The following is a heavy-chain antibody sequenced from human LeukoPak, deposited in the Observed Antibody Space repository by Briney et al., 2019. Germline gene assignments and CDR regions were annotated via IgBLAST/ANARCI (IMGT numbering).Heavy chain of an antibody. CDR3: AKDTPTTGYHLDS. J-gene: IGHJ4*02. Sequence: PGGSLRLSCAASGFTFSSYAMHWVRQAPGKGLEWVAVISYDGSNKYYADSVKGRFTISRDNPKNTLYLQMNSLRVEDTAVYYCAKDTPTTGYHLDSWGQGTLVTVSS. CDR1: GFTFSSYA. D-gene: IGHD1-1*01. V-gene: IGHV3-30*04. CDR2: ISYDGSNK.